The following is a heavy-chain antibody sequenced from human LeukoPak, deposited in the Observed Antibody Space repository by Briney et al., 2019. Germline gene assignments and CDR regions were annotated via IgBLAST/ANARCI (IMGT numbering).Heavy chain of an antibody. CDR3: AKGGGGYYDY. D-gene: IGHD3-16*01. V-gene: IGHV3-23*01. Sequence: PGGSLRLSCAVSGFAFSTYAMNWVRQAPGKGLGWVSAISSNVINTYYADSVKGRFTISRDDSKNTLYLQMNSLRAEDTAIYYCAKGGGGYYDYWGQGTQVTVSS. J-gene: IGHJ4*02. CDR1: GFAFSTYA. CDR2: ISSNVINT.